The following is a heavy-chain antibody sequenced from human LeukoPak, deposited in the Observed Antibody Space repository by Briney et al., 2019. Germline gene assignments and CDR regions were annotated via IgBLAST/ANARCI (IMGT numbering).Heavy chain of an antibody. Sequence: GGSLRLSCAASGFTFSSYEMNWVRQAPGKGLEWVSYISSSGSTIYYADSVKGRFTISRDNAKNSLYLQMNGLRAEDTAVYYCARLPGFCSSTSCYSGIDWFDPWGQGTLVTVSS. CDR2: ISSSGSTI. D-gene: IGHD2-2*01. CDR3: ARLPGFCSSTSCYSGIDWFDP. CDR1: GFTFSSYE. V-gene: IGHV3-48*03. J-gene: IGHJ5*02.